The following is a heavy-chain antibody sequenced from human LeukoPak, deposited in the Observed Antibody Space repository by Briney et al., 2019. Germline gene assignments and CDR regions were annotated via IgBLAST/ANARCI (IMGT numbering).Heavy chain of an antibody. D-gene: IGHD5-18*01. Sequence: PGGSLRLSCTASGFTFRSYNLNWVRQAPGKGLEWVSSISSTSSYIFYADSVRGRFTISRDNAKNSLYLQMNSLSADDTAFYYCVRGSGGHSYAYHFDSWGQGSLVTVSS. J-gene: IGHJ4*02. CDR3: VRGSGGHSYAYHFDS. CDR2: ISSTSSYI. CDR1: GFTFRSYN. V-gene: IGHV3-21*01.